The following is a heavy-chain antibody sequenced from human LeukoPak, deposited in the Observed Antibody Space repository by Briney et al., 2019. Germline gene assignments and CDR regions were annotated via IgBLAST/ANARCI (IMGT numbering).Heavy chain of an antibody. V-gene: IGHV3-30*18. J-gene: IGHJ4*02. Sequence: GGSLRLSCAASGFTFSSYGMHWVRQAPGKGLEWVAVISYDGSNKYYADSVKGRFTISRDNSKNTLYLQMNSLRAEDTAVYYCAKDLTTLYSSGSSDYWGQGTLVTVSP. CDR1: GFTFSSYG. CDR2: ISYDGSNK. CDR3: AKDLTTLYSSGSSDY. D-gene: IGHD6-19*01.